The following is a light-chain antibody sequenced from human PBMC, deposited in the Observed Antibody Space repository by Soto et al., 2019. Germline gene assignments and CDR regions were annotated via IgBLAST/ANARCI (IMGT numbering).Light chain of an antibody. CDR1: QRVSSNY. CDR3: QQYASSPVT. V-gene: IGKV3-20*01. CDR2: GAS. Sequence: EIVLTQSPGTLSLSPGERATLSCRASQRVSSNYLAWYQQKPGQAPRVLICGASSRATGIPDRFSGSGSGTDFTLTISRLDPEDFALYYCQQYASSPVTFGPGTKVDIK. J-gene: IGKJ3*01.